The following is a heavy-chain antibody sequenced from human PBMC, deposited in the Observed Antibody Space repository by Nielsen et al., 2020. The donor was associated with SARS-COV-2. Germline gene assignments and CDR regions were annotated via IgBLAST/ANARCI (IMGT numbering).Heavy chain of an antibody. CDR3: AKGYSPDY. J-gene: IGHJ4*02. CDR1: GFTFSSYG. CDR2: ISYDGSNK. V-gene: IGHV3-30*18. D-gene: IGHD6-13*01. Sequence: GGSLRLSCAASGFTFSSYGMHWVRQAPGKGLEWVAVISYDGSNKYYADSVKGRFTISRDNSKNTLYLQMNSLRAEDTAVYYCAKGYSPDYWGQGTLVTVSS.